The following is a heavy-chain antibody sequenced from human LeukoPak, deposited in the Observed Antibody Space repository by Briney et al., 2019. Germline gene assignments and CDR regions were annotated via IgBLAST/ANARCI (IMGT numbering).Heavy chain of an antibody. V-gene: IGHV3-30-3*01. Sequence: GGSLRLSCAASGFTFSSYAMYWVRQAPGKGLEWVAVISYDGGNKYYADSVKGRFTISRDNAKNSLYLQMNSLRAEDTAVYYCARGSPKVRGFEDVWGKGTTVTVSS. D-gene: IGHD4-11*01. CDR3: ARGSPKVRGFEDV. CDR2: ISYDGGNK. CDR1: GFTFSSYA. J-gene: IGHJ6*04.